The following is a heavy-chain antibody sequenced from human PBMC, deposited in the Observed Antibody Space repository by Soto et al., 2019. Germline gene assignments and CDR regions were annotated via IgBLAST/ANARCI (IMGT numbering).Heavy chain of an antibody. CDR3: ARGGRIAAAGTGWVRRDGYRLDY. J-gene: IGHJ4*02. V-gene: IGHV3-7*01. Sequence: EVQLVESGGGLVQPGGSLRLSCAASGFTFSSYWMSWVRQAPGKGLEWVANIKQDGSEKYYVDSVKGRFTISRDNAKNTLYLKMNSVRAEDTAVYYCARGGRIAAAGTGWVRRDGYRLDYWGQGTLVTVSS. CDR1: GFTFSSYW. CDR2: IKQDGSEK. D-gene: IGHD6-13*01.